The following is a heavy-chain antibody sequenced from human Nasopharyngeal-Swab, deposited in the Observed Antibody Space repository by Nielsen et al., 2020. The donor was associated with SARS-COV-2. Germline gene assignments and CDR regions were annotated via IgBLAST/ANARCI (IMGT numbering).Heavy chain of an antibody. CDR1: GYPFTSYG. D-gene: IGHD3-3*01. CDR3: TRDFWAYIWDPDWGFDI. J-gene: IGHJ3*02. CDR2: IHPTSGDI. Sequence: ASVKVSCKASGYPFTSYGITWVRQAPGQGLEWMGRIHPTSGDIKYTQQFQGRVTMTRDTSMSTVYMELTNLRSDDTAVYYCTRDFWAYIWDPDWGFDIWGQGTLVTVSS. V-gene: IGHV1-2*06.